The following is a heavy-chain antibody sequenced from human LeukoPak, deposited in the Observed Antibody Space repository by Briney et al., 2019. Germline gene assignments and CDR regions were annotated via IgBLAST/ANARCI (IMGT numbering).Heavy chain of an antibody. CDR3: ARGETTARFDP. D-gene: IGHD5-18*01. J-gene: IGHJ5*02. CDR2: IWYDGSNK. CDR1: GFTFSTYG. V-gene: IGHV3-33*01. Sequence: PGGSLRLSCAASGFTFSTYGIHWVRRAPGKGLEWVAFIWYDGSNKYYADSVKGRFTISRDNSKNTLYLQMNSLRAEDTAVYYCARGETTARFDPWGQGTLVTASS.